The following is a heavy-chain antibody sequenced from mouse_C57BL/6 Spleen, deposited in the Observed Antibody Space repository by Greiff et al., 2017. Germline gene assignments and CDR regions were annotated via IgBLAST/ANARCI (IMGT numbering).Heavy chain of an antibody. CDR1: GYTFTSYW. Sequence: QVQLQQSGAELVRPGSSVKLSCKASGYTFTSYWMDWVKQRPGQGLEWIGNIYPSDSETHYNQKFKDKATLTVDKSSSTAYMQLSSLTSEDSAVYYCARDSGTGNYFDYWGQGTTLTVSS. CDR2: IYPSDSET. CDR3: ARDSGTGNYFDY. J-gene: IGHJ2*01. V-gene: IGHV1-61*01. D-gene: IGHD4-1*01.